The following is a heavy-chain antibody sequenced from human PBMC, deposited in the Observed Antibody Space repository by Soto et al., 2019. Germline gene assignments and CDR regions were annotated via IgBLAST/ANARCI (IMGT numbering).Heavy chain of an antibody. CDR3: ARVNPSRLGELSSYAFDI. V-gene: IGHV4-31*03. J-gene: IGHJ3*02. D-gene: IGHD3-16*02. CDR2: IYYSGST. CDR1: GGSISSGGYY. Sequence: SETLSLTCTVPGGSISSGGYYWSWIRQHPGKGLEWIGYIYYSGSTYYNPSLKSRVTISVDTSKNQFSLKLSSVTAADTAVYYCARVNPSRLGELSSYAFDIWGQGTMVTVSS.